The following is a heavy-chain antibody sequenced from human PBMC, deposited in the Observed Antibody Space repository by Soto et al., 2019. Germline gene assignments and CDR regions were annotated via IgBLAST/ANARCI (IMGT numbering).Heavy chain of an antibody. CDR3: ARTTAVPNTLRSRYFFDY. J-gene: IGHJ4*02. V-gene: IGHV4-61*01. D-gene: IGHD4-17*01. CDR2: VYYSGTT. Sequence: SETLSLTCPVSGGSVSDKTYYWSWIRQPPGKRLEWIGYVYYSGTTNYNPSLKSRVTISVDLSKNRFSLRLSSVTTADTALYYCARTTAVPNTLRSRYFFDYWGQGTLVTVSS. CDR1: GGSVSDKTYY.